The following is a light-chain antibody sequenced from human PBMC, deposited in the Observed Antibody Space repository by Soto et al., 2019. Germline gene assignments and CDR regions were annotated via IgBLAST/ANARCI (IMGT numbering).Light chain of an antibody. CDR3: QQYGSSPLT. CDR2: DAS. CDR1: QSVSSSY. Sequence: EIVLTQSPGTLSLSPGERATLSCRASQSVSSSYIVWHQQKPGQAPRLLIYDASSRATGIPDRFSGSGSRTDFTLTISRLEPEDFAVYYCQQYGSSPLTFGGGTKVEIK. V-gene: IGKV3-20*01. J-gene: IGKJ4*01.